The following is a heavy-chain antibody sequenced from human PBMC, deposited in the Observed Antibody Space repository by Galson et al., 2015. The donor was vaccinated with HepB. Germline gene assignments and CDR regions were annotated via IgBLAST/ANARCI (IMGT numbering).Heavy chain of an antibody. CDR2: INHGGRT. D-gene: IGHD3-10*01. CDR1: GASFSGYY. Sequence: SETLSLTCAVYGASFSGYYWSWIRQSPGKGLEWIGEINHGGRTNYNPSLKSRVTISQDMSKNQFSLRLSSVTAADTAIYFLARGLRGVVIVSPFFYLDDWGQGIQVAVSS. V-gene: IGHV4-34*01. J-gene: IGHJ4*02. CDR3: ARGLRGVVIVSPFFYLDD.